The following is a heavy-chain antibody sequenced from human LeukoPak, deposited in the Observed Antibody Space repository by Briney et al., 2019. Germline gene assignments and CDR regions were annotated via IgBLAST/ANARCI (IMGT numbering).Heavy chain of an antibody. CDR2: IGGSGGST. CDR1: GFTFSSYA. V-gene: IGHV3-23*01. J-gene: IGHJ4*02. Sequence: PGGSLRLSGAASGFTFSSYAMSWVRQAPGKGLEWVSAIGGSGGSTYYADSVKGRFTISRDNSKNTLYLQMNSLRAEDTAVYYCAAGYSSGWYVRYFDYWGQGTLVTASS. D-gene: IGHD6-19*01. CDR3: AAGYSSGWYVRYFDY.